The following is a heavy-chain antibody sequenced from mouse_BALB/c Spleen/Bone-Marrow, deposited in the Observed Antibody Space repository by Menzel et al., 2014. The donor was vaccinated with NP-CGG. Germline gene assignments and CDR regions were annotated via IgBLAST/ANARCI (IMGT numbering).Heavy chain of an antibody. J-gene: IGHJ1*01. CDR2: IRNKANGYTT. Sequence: EVKLEESGGGLVQPGGSLRLSCATSGFTFTDYYMSWVRQPPGKALEWLGFIRNKANGYTTEYSASVKGRFTISRDNSQSILYLQMNTLRAEDSATYCCARDNYYGYHWYFDVWGAGTTVTVSS. V-gene: IGHV7-3*02. D-gene: IGHD1-2*01. CDR1: GFTFTDYY. CDR3: ARDNYYGYHWYFDV.